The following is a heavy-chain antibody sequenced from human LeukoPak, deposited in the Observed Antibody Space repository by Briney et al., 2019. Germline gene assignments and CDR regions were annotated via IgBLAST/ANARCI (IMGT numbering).Heavy chain of an antibody. Sequence: GGSLRLSCASSGSTFSRFAMTWVRQAPGKGLEWVSTISGSGDDTHYADSVKGRFTISRDNFKNTLYLQMNTLRAEYVAVYEYLKVSSRELLSDGLDYWGQGTLVTVSS. J-gene: IGHJ4*02. CDR2: ISGSGDDT. CDR3: LKVSSRELLSDGLDY. V-gene: IGHV3-23*01. D-gene: IGHD1-26*01. CDR1: GSTFSRFA.